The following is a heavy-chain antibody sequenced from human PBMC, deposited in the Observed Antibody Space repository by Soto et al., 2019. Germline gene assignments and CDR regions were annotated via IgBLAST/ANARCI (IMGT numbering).Heavy chain of an antibody. J-gene: IGHJ4*02. CDR1: GYSFTSYW. CDR3: ARSSVSGREPHMYDD. CDR2: IDPSDSYT. D-gene: IGHD1-26*01. Sequence: GESLKISCEGSGYSFTSYWISWVRQMPGKGLEWMGRIDPSDSYTYYSPSFQGHVTISADKSISTAYLQWSSLKASDTAMYYCARSSVSGREPHMYDDWGQGTLVTVSS. V-gene: IGHV5-10-1*01.